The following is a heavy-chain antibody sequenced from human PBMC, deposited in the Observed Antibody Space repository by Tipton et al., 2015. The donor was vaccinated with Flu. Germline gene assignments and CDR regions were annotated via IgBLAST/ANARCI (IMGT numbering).Heavy chain of an antibody. CDR3: ARLSGSYALDY. D-gene: IGHD1-26*01. V-gene: IGHV4-61*02. CDR2: IYTSGST. CDR1: GGSISSGSYY. J-gene: IGHJ4*02. Sequence: TLSLTCTVSGGSISSGSYYWSWIRQPAGKGLEWIGRIYTSGSTNYNTSLKSRVTISVDTSKNQFSLKLSSVTAADTAVYYCARLSGSYALDYWGQGTLVTVSS.